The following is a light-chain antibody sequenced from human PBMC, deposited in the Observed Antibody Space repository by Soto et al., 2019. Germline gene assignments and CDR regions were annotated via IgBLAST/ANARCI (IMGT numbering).Light chain of an antibody. V-gene: IGLV3-21*02. CDR1: NVASRR. CDR2: DDR. CDR3: QVWDSASDHYV. Sequence: YELTQLPSVSVAPGQTARVTCGGINVASRRVHWFQQRPGQAPVLVVYDDRDRPSGIPERFSGANSGNTATLTISRVEAGDEADYFCQVWDSASDHYVFGTGTKVTVL. J-gene: IGLJ1*01.